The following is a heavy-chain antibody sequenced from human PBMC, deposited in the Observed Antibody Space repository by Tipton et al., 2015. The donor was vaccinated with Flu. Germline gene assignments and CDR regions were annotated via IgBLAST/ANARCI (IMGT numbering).Heavy chain of an antibody. CDR2: VSRTGST. CDR1: DDSITSYY. CDR3: ARRDYSNYVSEPKNWFDP. D-gene: IGHD4-11*01. V-gene: IGHV4-59*08. J-gene: IGHJ5*02. Sequence: TLSLTCTVSDDSITSYYWAWIRQFPGKGLEWIGTVSRTGSTIYNPSLKSRVTISIDTSKNQFSLNMRSVTAADMAVYYCARRDYSNYVSEPKNWFDPWGQGTLVTVSS.